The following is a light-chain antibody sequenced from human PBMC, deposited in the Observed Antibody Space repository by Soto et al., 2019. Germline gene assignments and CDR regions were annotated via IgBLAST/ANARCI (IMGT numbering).Light chain of an antibody. Sequence: QSALTQPASVSGSPGQSITISCTGTSSDVGDNNYVSWYQQHPGKAPKLMIYDVTHRPSGISNRFSGSKSGNTASLTISGLPAEDEADYYCSSYTSSSTLNVFGSGTKVTVL. CDR2: DVT. V-gene: IGLV2-14*01. J-gene: IGLJ1*01. CDR1: SSDVGDNNY. CDR3: SSYTSSSTLNV.